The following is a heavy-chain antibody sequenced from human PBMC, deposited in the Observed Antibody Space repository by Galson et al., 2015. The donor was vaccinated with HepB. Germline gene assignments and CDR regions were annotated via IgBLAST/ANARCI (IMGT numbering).Heavy chain of an antibody. D-gene: IGHD4-17*01. CDR2: ISGSGTYT. J-gene: IGHJ4*02. CDR1: GFTFSDYY. V-gene: IGHV3-11*05. CDR3: ARDLVYGDFLRGNAY. Sequence: SLRLSCAASGFTFSDYYMGWVRQAPGKGLEWVSDISGSGTYTNYAYSVKGRFTISRDNAKNSLYLQMNSLRADDTAVYYCARDLVYGDFLRGNAYWGQGTLFTVAS.